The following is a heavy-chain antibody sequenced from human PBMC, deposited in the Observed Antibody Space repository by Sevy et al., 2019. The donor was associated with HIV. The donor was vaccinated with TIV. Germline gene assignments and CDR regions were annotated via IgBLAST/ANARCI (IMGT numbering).Heavy chain of an antibody. CDR1: GYTFTSYG. CDR2: ISAYNGNT. CDR3: ARMLRYFDWLWNADSYYYYMDV. Sequence: ASVKVSCKASGYTFTSYGISWVRQAPGQGLEWMGWISAYNGNTNYAQKLQGRVTMTTDTSTSTAYMELRSLRSDDTAVYYCARMLRYFDWLWNADSYYYYMDVWGKGTTVTVSS. J-gene: IGHJ6*03. D-gene: IGHD3-9*01. V-gene: IGHV1-18*01.